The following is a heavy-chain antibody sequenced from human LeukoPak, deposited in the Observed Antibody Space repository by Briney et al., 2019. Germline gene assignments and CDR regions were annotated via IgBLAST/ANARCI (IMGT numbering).Heavy chain of an antibody. CDR3: ARRQGCSSTSCPPDS. D-gene: IGHD2-2*01. CDR2: IYPGDSDT. V-gene: IGHV5-51*01. J-gene: IGHJ4*02. CDR1: GYSFTTYW. Sequence: GASLKISCRGSGYSFTTYWIGWVRQMPGKGLEWMGIIYPGDSDTRCSPSFQGQVTMSADKSINTAYLQWSSLKASDTAMYYCARRQGCSSTSCPPDSWGQGTLVTVSS.